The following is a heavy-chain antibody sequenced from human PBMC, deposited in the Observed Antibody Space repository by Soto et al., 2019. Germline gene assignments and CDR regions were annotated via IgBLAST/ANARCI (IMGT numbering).Heavy chain of an antibody. CDR3: ARDDYYDSNNWFDP. V-gene: IGHV4-30-4*01. CDR2: IYYSGST. J-gene: IGHJ5*02. D-gene: IGHD3-9*01. Sequence: PSETLSLTCTVSGGSISSGDYYWSWIRQPPGKGLEWIGYIYYSGSTYYNPSLKSRVTISVDTSKNQFSLKLTSVTAADAAVYYCARDDYYDSNNWFDPWGQGILVTVSS. CDR1: GGSISSGDYY.